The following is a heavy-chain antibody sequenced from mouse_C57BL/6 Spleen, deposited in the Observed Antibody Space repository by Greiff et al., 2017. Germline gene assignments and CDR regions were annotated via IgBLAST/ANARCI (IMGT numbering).Heavy chain of an antibody. CDR3: ARQGYEYYYAMDY. V-gene: IGHV5-9*01. D-gene: IGHD2-2*01. CDR1: GFTFSSYT. Sequence: EVKVEESGGGLVKPGGSLKLSCAASGFTFSSYTMSWVRQTPEKRLEWVATISGGGGNTYYPDSVKGRFTISRDNAKNTLYLQMSSLRSEDTALYYCARQGYEYYYAMDYWGQGTSVTVSS. J-gene: IGHJ4*01. CDR2: ISGGGGNT.